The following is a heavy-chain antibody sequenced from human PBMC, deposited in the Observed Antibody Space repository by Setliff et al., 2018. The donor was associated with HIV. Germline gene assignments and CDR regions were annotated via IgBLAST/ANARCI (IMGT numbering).Heavy chain of an antibody. D-gene: IGHD2-21*01. V-gene: IGHV4-30-4*08. CDR3: ARLLTAVRGYYYGFDV. Sequence: LSLTCTVSGGSISSADYYWSWIRQPPGKGLEWIGEINHSGSTNYNPSLKSRVTISVDTSKNQFSLRLTAVTAADLAMYYCARLLTAVRGYYYGFDVWGQGTTVTVSS. CDR1: GGSISSADYY. CDR2: INHSGST. J-gene: IGHJ6*02.